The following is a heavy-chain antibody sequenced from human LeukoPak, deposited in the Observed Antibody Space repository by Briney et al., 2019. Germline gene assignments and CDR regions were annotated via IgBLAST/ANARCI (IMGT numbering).Heavy chain of an antibody. V-gene: IGHV4-34*01. Sequence: PSETLSLTCAVYGGSFSGYYWSWIRQPPGKGLEWIGEINHSGSTNYNPSLKSRVTISVDTSKNQFSPKLSSVTAADTAVYYCARGPRRPSRPFDYWGQGTLVTVSS. CDR1: GGSFSGYY. CDR2: INHSGST. D-gene: IGHD6-25*01. J-gene: IGHJ4*02. CDR3: ARGPRRPSRPFDY.